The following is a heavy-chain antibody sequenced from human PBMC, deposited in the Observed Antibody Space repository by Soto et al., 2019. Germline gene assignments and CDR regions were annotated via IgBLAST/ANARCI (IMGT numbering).Heavy chain of an antibody. D-gene: IGHD3-3*01. V-gene: IGHV4-34*01. Sequence: SETLSLTCAVDGGSFSGHYRSWIRQPPGKGLEWIGEINPSGSTNYNPSLKSRVTISADTSRSQFSLKLSSVTAADTAVFYCARGGITMYDYALDVWGQGTTVTVSS. CDR3: ARGGITMYDYALDV. CDR2: INPSGST. J-gene: IGHJ6*02. CDR1: GGSFSGHY.